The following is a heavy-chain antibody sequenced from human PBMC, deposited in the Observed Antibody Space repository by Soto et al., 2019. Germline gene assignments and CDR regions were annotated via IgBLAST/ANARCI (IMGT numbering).Heavy chain of an antibody. CDR2: IFHSGIT. J-gene: IGHJ5*01. D-gene: IGHD3-22*01. CDR3: ARDRYFYDSRGYYRTLDS. V-gene: IGHV4-59*11. CDR1: GDSFSNHY. Sequence: SETLSLTCTISGDSFSNHYWTWIRQSPGKGLEWIGYIFHSGITDYNPSVESRVTISIDKSRNLFSLNLTSVTAADTAVYYCARDRYFYDSRGYYRTLDSWGQGTLVTVSS.